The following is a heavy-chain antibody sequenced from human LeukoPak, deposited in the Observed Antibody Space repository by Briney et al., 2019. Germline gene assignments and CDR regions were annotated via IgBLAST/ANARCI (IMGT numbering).Heavy chain of an antibody. CDR2: IYYSGST. Sequence: PSETLSLTCTVSGGSISSSSYYWGWIRQPPGKGLEWIGTIYYSGSTYYNLSLKSRVTISVDTSKNQFSLKLSSVTAADTAVYYCAGDYGGNSGLYYYYYMDVWGKGTTVTISS. V-gene: IGHV4-39*07. J-gene: IGHJ6*03. CDR3: AGDYGGNSGLYYYYYMDV. D-gene: IGHD4-23*01. CDR1: GGSISSSSYY.